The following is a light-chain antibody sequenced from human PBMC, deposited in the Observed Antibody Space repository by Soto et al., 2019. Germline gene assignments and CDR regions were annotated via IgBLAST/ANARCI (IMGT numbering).Light chain of an antibody. CDR1: SSNIGAGYD. J-gene: IGLJ3*02. CDR2: GNS. V-gene: IGLV1-40*01. CDR3: QSYDSSLSAL. Sequence: QSVLTQPPSVSGAPGQRVTISCTGSSSNIGAGYDVHWYQQLPGTAPKLLIYGNSNRPSGVPDRXSGSKXXTSASLAITGLQAEDEADYYCQSYDSSLSALFGGGTKVTVL.